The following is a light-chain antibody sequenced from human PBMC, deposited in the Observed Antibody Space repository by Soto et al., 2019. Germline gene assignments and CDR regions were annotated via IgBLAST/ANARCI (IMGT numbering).Light chain of an antibody. CDR1: QSVSRSS. CDR3: QQYGSSPRT. J-gene: IGKJ1*01. CDR2: DAS. Sequence: EIVLTQSPATLSLSPGKRATLSCGASQSVSRSSLAWYQHKPGLAPRPLIYDASSRATGIPNRFSGSGSGTDFTLTISRLEPEDSAVYYCQQYGSSPRTFGQGTRVEIE. V-gene: IGKV3D-20*01.